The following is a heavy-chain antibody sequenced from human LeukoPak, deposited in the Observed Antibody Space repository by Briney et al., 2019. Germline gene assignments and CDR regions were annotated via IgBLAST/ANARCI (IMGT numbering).Heavy chain of an antibody. CDR2: IYYSGST. J-gene: IGHJ3*02. V-gene: IGHV4-39*01. D-gene: IGHD3-10*01. CDR3: ARHRRDVVNGFDI. Sequence: SETLSLTCTVSGGSISSSSYYWGWIRQPPGKGLEWIGSIYYSGSTYYNPSLKRRVPISVDTSKNQFSLKLSSVTAADTAVYYCARHRRDVVNGFDIWGQGTMVTVSS. CDR1: GGSISSSSYY.